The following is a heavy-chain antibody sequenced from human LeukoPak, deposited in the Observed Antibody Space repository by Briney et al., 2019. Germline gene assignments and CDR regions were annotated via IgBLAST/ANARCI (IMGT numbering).Heavy chain of an antibody. CDR2: IYYSGST. D-gene: IGHD3-10*01. V-gene: IGHV4-31*03. J-gene: IGHJ5*02. Sequence: PSQTLSLTCTVSGGSISSGGYYWSWIRQHPGKGLEWIGYIYYSGSTYYNPSLKSRVTISVDTSKNQFSLKLSSVTAADTAVYYCAREKGTMVRGVILSTGFDPWGQGTLVTVSS. CDR3: AREKGTMVRGVILSTGFDP. CDR1: GGSISSGGYY.